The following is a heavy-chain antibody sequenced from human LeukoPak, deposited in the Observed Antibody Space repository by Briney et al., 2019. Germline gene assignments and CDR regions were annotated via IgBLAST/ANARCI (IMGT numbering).Heavy chain of an antibody. CDR1: GGSISSSSYY. V-gene: IGHV4-39*01. D-gene: IGHD3-10*01. J-gene: IGHJ4*02. CDR2: IYYSGST. CDR3: ARQDIRFGELLSDFDY. Sequence: SETLSLTCTVSGGSISSSSYYWGWIRQPPGKGLEWIGSIYYSGSTYYNPSLKSRVTISVDTSKDQFSLKLSSVTAADTAVYYCARQDIRFGELLSDFDYWGQGTLVTVSS.